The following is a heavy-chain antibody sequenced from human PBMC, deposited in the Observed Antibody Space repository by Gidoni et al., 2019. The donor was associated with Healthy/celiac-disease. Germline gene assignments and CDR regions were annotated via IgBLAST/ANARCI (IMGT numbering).Heavy chain of an antibody. V-gene: IGHV1-2*02. D-gene: IGHD2-15*01. J-gene: IGHJ4*02. CDR2: INPNSGGT. Sequence: QVQLVQSGAEVKKPGASVKVSCKASGYTFTGYYMHWVRQAPGQGLEWMGWINPNSGGTNYAQKFQGRVTMTRDTSISTAYMELSRLRSDDTAVYYCARNPPYCSGGSCFPMNWGQGTLVTVSS. CDR1: GYTFTGYY. CDR3: ARNPPYCSGGSCFPMN.